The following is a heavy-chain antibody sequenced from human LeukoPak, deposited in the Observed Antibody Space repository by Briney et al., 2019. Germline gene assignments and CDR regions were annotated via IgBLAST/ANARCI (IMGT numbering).Heavy chain of an antibody. V-gene: IGHV3-48*04. CDR3: ARERAFDI. J-gene: IGHJ3*02. CDR1: GFTLSSYW. CDR2: ISGSGGTT. Sequence: PGGSLRLSCAASGFTLSSYWMNWVRQAPGKGLEWVSYISGSGGTTHYADSVKGRFTISRDNAKNSLYLQMNSLRAEDTAVYYCARERAFDIWGQGTMVTVSS.